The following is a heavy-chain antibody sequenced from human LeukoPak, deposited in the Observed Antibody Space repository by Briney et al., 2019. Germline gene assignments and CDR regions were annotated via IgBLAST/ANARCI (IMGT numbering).Heavy chain of an antibody. CDR1: GFTFSSYA. CDR2: ISGSGGST. Sequence: PGGSLRLSCAASGFTFSSYAMSWVRQAPGKGLEWVSAISGSGGSTYYADSVKGRFTISRDNSKNTLYLQMNSLRAAPTAAYYCAKDTGGSYTYYFDYWGQGTLLTVSS. V-gene: IGHV3-23*01. D-gene: IGHD1-26*01. CDR3: AKDTGGSYTYYFDY. J-gene: IGHJ4*02.